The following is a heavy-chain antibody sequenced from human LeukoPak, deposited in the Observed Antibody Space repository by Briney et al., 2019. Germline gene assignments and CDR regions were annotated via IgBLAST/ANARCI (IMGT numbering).Heavy chain of an antibody. CDR1: GFTFSSYG. CDR2: ISHDGSNK. J-gene: IGHJ4*02. V-gene: IGHV3-30*03. Sequence: PGGSLRLSCAASGFTFSSYGMHWVRQAPGKGLEWVAVISHDGSNKYYVDSVKGRFTISRDNSKNTLYLQMNSLRAEDTAVYYCARDPDSLYYFDYWGQGTLVTVSS. CDR3: ARDPDSLYYFDY.